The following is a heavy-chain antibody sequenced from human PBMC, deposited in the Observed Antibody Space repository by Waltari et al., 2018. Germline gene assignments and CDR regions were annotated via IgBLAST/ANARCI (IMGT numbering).Heavy chain of an antibody. V-gene: IGHV3-7*01. CDR3: ARGLSIRAMTMVVTIDY. J-gene: IGHJ4*02. D-gene: IGHD4-17*01. CDR2: IKQDGSEK. Sequence: EVQLVESGGGLVKPGGSLRLSCAAAGVTCGPDWMTWVRQAPGKGLEWVASIKQDGSEKYYVDSVKGRFTISRDNAKNSLYLQMNSLRDEDTAVYYCARGLSIRAMTMVVTIDYWGQGTLVTVSS. CDR1: GVTCGPDW.